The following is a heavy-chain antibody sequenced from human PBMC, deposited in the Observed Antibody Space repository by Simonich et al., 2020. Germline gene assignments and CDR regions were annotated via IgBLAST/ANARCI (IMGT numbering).Heavy chain of an antibody. CDR2: INPNWVGT. CDR1: GYTFTGYY. V-gene: IGHV1-2*06. CDR3: ARDGGNCSGGSCYWYFDL. D-gene: IGHD2-15*01. J-gene: IGHJ2*01. Sequence: QVQLVQSGAAVKKPGASVKVYFKASGYTFTGYYMHWGRQAPGQGFECMGRINPNWVGTNYAENFQGRVTITRDTSISTDDMELSRLISDDTAVYYCARDGGNCSGGSCYWYFDLWGRGTLVTVSS.